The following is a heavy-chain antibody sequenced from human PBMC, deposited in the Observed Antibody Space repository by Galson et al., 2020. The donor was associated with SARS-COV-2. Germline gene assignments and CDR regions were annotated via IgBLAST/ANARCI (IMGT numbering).Heavy chain of an antibody. CDR2: ISSSSSYI. CDR3: ARDYYGSGSDLYY. J-gene: IGHJ4*02. D-gene: IGHD3-10*01. Sequence: GESLKISCAASGFTFSSYSMNWVRQAPGKGLEWDSSISSSSSYIYYADSLKGRFTISRDNAKNSLYLQMNSLRAEDTAVYYCARDYYGSGSDLYYWGQGTLVTVSS. V-gene: IGHV3-21*01. CDR1: GFTFSSYS.